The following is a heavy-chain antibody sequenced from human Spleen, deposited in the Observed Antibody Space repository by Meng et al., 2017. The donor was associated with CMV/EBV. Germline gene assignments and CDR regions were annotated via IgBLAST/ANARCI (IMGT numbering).Heavy chain of an antibody. CDR1: GYTFTSYG. J-gene: IGHJ6*02. V-gene: IGHV1-18*01. D-gene: IGHD3-22*01. Sequence: ASVKVSCKASGYTFTSYGISWVRQAPGQGLEWMGWISAYNGNTNYAQKLQGRVTMTTDTSTSTAYMELRSLRSDDTTVYYGARCYGSGFLPHTYYYYGMDVWGQGTTVTVSS. CDR3: ARCYGSGFLPHTYYYYGMDV. CDR2: ISAYNGNT.